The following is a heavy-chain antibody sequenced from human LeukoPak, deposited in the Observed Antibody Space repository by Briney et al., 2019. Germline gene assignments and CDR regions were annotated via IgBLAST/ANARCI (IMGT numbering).Heavy chain of an antibody. CDR1: GGSISSYY. J-gene: IGHJ4*02. D-gene: IGHD5-12*01. V-gene: IGHV4-4*07. Sequence: SETLSLTCTVSGGSISSYYWSWIRQPAGKGLEWIGRFYSGGGTDYNPSLKSRDTMSVDTSKNQFSLKLSSVTAADTAVYYCARVYSGYDLPESLANYYFDYWGQGTLVTVSS. CDR2: FYSGGGT. CDR3: ARVYSGYDLPESLANYYFDY.